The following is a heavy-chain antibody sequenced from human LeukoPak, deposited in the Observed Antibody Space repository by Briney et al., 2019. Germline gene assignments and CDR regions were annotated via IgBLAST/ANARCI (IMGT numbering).Heavy chain of an antibody. CDR2: IIPIFGTA. Sequence: SVKVSCKASGGTFSSYAIRWMRQAPGQGLEWMGGIIPIFGTANYAQKFQGRVTITTDESTSTAYMELSSLRSEDTAVYYCARCEGYCSSTSCSRAYNWFDPWGQGTLVTVSS. J-gene: IGHJ5*02. V-gene: IGHV1-69*05. D-gene: IGHD2-2*01. CDR3: ARCEGYCSSTSCSRAYNWFDP. CDR1: GGTFSSYA.